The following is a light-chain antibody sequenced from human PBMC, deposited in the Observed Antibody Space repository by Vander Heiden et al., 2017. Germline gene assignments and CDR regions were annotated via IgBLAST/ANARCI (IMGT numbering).Light chain of an antibody. CDR1: ISHIGVNL. V-gene: IGLV1-47*02. Sequence: QSVLTPPPSASGTVVQRVTISFSGSISHIGVNLVYWYQQFPGTAPKLLIYSDNKRPSGVPDRVSCSKSGPSASLAISGLRSEDEADYYCATWDNSLSGRGIFGGGTKLTVV. J-gene: IGLJ2*01. CDR3: ATWDNSLSGRGI. CDR2: SDN.